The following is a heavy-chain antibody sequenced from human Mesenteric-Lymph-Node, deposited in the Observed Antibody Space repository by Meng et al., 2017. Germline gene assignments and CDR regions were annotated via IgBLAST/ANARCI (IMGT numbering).Heavy chain of an antibody. CDR2: INPNSGGT. V-gene: IGHV1-2*02. CDR1: GYTFTGYY. CDR3: ARNDGVPSDAFDI. D-gene: IGHD2-2*01. J-gene: IGHJ3*02. Sequence: ASVKVSCKASGYTFTGYYMHWVRQAPGQGLEWMGWINPNSGGTNYAQKFQGRVTMTRDTSISTAYMGLSRLRSDDTAVYYCARNDGVPSDAFDIWGQGTMVTVSS.